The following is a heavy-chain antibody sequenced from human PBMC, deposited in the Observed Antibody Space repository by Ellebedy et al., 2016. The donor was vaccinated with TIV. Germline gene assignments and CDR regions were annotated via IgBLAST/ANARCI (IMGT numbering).Heavy chain of an antibody. CDR1: GDSINSNTYY. V-gene: IGHV4-39*01. Sequence: SETLSLTCSVSGDSINSNTYYWDWIRQPPGKGLEWIGSIMILSYAGTTNYNPSLKSRVTISIGTSMRQFSLKLTSVTAADTAVYYCARRVIKWSLIAFDIWGPGTMISVSS. J-gene: IGHJ3*02. CDR3: ARRVIKWSLIAFDI. D-gene: IGHD2/OR15-2a*01. CDR2: IMILSYAGTT.